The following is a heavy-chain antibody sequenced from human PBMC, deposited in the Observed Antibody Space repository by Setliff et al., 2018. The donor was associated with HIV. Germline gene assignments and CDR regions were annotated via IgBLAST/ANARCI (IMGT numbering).Heavy chain of an antibody. Sequence: ASVKVSCKVSGYTLTELSMHWVRQAPGQGLEWMAIINPSGGSTSYAQKFQGRVTMTSDTSTSTVYMELSSLRSEDTAVYYCARGRSLVRGSGSPENYYMDVWGKGTTVTVSS. CDR1: GYTLTELS. CDR3: ARGRSLVRGSGSPENYYMDV. J-gene: IGHJ6*03. CDR2: INPSGGST. V-gene: IGHV1-46*01. D-gene: IGHD3-10*01.